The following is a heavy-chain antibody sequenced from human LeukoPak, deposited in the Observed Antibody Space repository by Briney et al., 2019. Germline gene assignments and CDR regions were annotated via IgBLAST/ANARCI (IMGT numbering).Heavy chain of an antibody. J-gene: IGHJ5*02. V-gene: IGHV3-73*01. D-gene: IGHD3-22*01. CDR1: GFTFSGSA. CDR3: TKRATDDSSGYYST. CDR2: IRSKANNYAT. Sequence: EGSLRLSCAASGFTFSGSAMHWVRQASGKGLEWVGRIRSKANNYATAYAASVKGRFTISRDDSKNTAYLQMNSLKTEDTAVYYCTKRATDDSSGYYSTWGQGTLVTVSS.